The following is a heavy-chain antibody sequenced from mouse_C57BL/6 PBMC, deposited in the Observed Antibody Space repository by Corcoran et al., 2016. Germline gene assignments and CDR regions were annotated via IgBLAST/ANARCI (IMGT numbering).Heavy chain of an antibody. J-gene: IGHJ4*01. D-gene: IGHD2-1*01. Sequence: EVQLQQSGPELVKPGASVKISCKASGYTFTDYYMNWVKQSHGKSLEWIGDINPNNGGTSYNQKFKGKATLTVDKSSSTAYMELRSLTSEDSAVYYCARWRAYGNYAMDYWGQGTSVTVSS. CDR2: INPNNGGT. V-gene: IGHV1-26*01. CDR1: GYTFTDYY. CDR3: ARWRAYGNYAMDY.